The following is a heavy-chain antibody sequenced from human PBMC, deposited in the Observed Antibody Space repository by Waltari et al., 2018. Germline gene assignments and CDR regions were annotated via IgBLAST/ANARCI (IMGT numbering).Heavy chain of an antibody. CDR2: IGYDGNT. J-gene: IGHJ6*02. V-gene: IGHV4-34*01. D-gene: IGHD3-3*01. CDR3: ARAPITVVPGTQKGGMDV. Sequence: QVLLLQRGARPLTPSATLSLTCDLSGGSFINYRWNWIRQSPPKGLEWIGQIGYDGNTVYNPSLRGRVVIWMDTSKNQFSMTLTSVTTADTAVYYCARAPITVVPGTQKGGMDVWGHGTTVSVSS. CDR1: GGSFINYR.